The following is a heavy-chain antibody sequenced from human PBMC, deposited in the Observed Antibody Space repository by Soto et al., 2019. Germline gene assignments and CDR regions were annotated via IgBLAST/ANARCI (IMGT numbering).Heavy chain of an antibody. CDR3: AKERWSISSVYYFDY. Sequence: EVQLLESGGGLVQPGGSLRLSCAASGFTFSSYALSWVRQAPEKGLEWVSAISGGGETPYYADSVKGRFTISRDNSKNTLYLQMNSLRSDDTAIYDCAKERWSISSVYYFDYWGQGTLVTVSS. CDR1: GFTFSSYA. D-gene: IGHD6-6*01. J-gene: IGHJ4*02. V-gene: IGHV3-23*01. CDR2: ISGGGETP.